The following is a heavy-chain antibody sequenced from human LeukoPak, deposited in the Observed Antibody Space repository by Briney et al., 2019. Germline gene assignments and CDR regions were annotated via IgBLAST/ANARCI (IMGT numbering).Heavy chain of an antibody. V-gene: IGHV3-30*03. CDR3: ARALIAAAGTLDY. J-gene: IGHJ4*02. CDR1: GFTYSTYS. D-gene: IGHD6-13*01. Sequence: GGSLRLSCAASGFTYSTYSMNWVRQAPGKGLERVAVISYDGSNKYYADSVKGRFTISRDNSKNTLYLQMNSLRAEDTAVYYCARALIAAAGTLDYWGQGTLVTVSS. CDR2: ISYDGSNK.